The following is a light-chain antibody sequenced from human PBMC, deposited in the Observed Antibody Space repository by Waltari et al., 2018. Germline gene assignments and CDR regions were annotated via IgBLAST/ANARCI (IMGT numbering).Light chain of an antibody. CDR3: QQSYSPPPIT. CDR1: QDVQKY. CDR2: AGS. Sequence: DIRLTQSPSHLSASVGDRVTITCLASQDVQKYLNWYQQKPGKAPKLLIYAGSSLQSGVPSRFSGSGFGTDFTLTITSLQPEDFGSYYCQQSYSPPPITFGQGTRLEIK. V-gene: IGKV1-39*01. J-gene: IGKJ5*01.